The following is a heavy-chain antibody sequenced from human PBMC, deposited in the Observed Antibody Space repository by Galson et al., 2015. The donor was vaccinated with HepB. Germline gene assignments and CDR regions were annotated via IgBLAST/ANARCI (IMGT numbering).Heavy chain of an antibody. CDR3: ARDGYYDFWSGYLDYYYYGMDV. J-gene: IGHJ6*02. CDR1: GFTFSSYW. V-gene: IGHV3-74*01. Sequence: SLRLSCAASGFTFSSYWMHWVRQAPGKGLVWVSRINSDGSSTSYADSVKGRFTISRDNAKNTLYLQMNSLRAEDTAVYYCARDGYYDFWSGYLDYYYYGMDVWGQGTTVTVSS. D-gene: IGHD3-3*01. CDR2: INSDGSST.